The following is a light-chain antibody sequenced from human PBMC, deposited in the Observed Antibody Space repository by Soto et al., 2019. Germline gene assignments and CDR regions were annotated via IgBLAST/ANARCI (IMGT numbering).Light chain of an antibody. CDR2: DAS. CDR1: QSVSSY. V-gene: IGKV3-11*01. CDR3: QQYGSSGT. Sequence: EIVLTQSPATLSFSPGERATLSCRASQSVSSYLAWYQQKPAQAPRLLIYDASNRATGIPARFSGSGSGTDFTLTISSLEPEDFAVYYCQQYGSSGTFGQGTKVDIK. J-gene: IGKJ1*01.